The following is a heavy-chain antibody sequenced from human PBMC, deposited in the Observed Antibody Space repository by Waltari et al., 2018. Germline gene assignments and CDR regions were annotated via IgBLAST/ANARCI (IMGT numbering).Heavy chain of an antibody. Sequence: QVQLQESGPGLVKPSETLSLTCAVSGYSIRSGYYWGWIRQPPGKGLEWIGSIYHSGSTYYNPSLKSRVTISVDTSKNQFSLKLSSVTAADTAVYYCAGPSGSSQSLYSWGQGTLVTVSS. CDR1: GYSIRSGYY. J-gene: IGHJ5*02. V-gene: IGHV4-38-2*01. CDR2: IYHSGST. D-gene: IGHD1-26*01. CDR3: AGPSGSSQSLYS.